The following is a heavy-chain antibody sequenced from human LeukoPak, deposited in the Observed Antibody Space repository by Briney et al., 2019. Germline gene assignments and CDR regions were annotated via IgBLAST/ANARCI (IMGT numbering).Heavy chain of an antibody. Sequence: PGGSLTLSCAASGFTFSSHCMHWVRQAPGKGLVWVAHICYDGSSKYYADPVKGRFIFSSDNAKNTLYLQMHSLRAEDTAVYYCAREYISSTGRAVDYGGWGQGTMVT. CDR2: ICYDGSSK. J-gene: IGHJ1*01. V-gene: IGHV3-74*01. D-gene: IGHD6-6*01. CDR1: GFTFSSHC. CDR3: AREYISSTGRAVDYGG.